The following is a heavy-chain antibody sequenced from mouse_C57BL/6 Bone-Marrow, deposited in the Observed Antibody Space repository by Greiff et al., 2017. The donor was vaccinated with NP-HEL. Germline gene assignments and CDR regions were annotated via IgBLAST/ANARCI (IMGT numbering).Heavy chain of an antibody. D-gene: IGHD2-1*01. CDR2: ISPGNSDT. J-gene: IGHJ4*01. Sequence: EVQLQQSGTVLARPGASVKMSCKTSGYTFTSYWMHWVKQRPGQGLEWIGAISPGNSDTSYNQKFKGKAKLTAVTSASTAYMELSSLTNEDSAVYYCTYGNYYYAMDYWGQGTSVTVPS. CDR1: GYTFTSYW. V-gene: IGHV1-5*01. CDR3: TYGNYYYAMDY.